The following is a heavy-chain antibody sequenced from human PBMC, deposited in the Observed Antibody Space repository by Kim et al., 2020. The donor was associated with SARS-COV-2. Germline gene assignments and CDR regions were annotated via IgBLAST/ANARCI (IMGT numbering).Heavy chain of an antibody. V-gene: IGHV1-2*02. J-gene: IGHJ6*02. CDR1: GYTFTGYY. D-gene: IGHD6-19*01. Sequence: ASVKVSCKASGYTFTGYYMHWVRQAPGQGLEWMGWINPNSGGTNYAQKFQGRVTMTRDTSISTAYMELSRLRSDDTAVYYCARDIEDSSGWYYYYYGMDVWGQGTTVTVSS. CDR3: ARDIEDSSGWYYYYYGMDV. CDR2: INPNSGGT.